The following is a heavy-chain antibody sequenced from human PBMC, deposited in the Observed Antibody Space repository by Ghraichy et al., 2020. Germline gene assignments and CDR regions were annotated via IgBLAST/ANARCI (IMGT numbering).Heavy chain of an antibody. J-gene: IGHJ3*02. V-gene: IGHV4-31*03. CDR2: IYYSGST. Sequence: SETLSLTCTVSGGSISSGGYYWSWIRQHPGKGLEWIGYIYYSGSTYYNPSLKSRVTISVDTSKNQFSLKLSSVTAADTAVYYCARSGYYYDSSGAKNKMGAFDIWGQGTMVTVSS. CDR3: ARSGYYYDSSGAKNKMGAFDI. CDR1: GGSISSGGYY. D-gene: IGHD3-22*01.